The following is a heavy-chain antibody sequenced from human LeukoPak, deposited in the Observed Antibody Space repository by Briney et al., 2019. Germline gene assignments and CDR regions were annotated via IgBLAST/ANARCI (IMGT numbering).Heavy chain of an antibody. D-gene: IGHD2-8*02. CDR1: GFTFSSYW. CDR3: ATLVKTGSGGRGYFDH. CDR2: INSDGSST. Sequence: PGGSPRLSCAASGFTFSSYWMHWVRQAPGKGLVWVSRINSDGSSTSYADSVKGRFTISRDNSKNTLYLQMNSLRGDDAAVYYCATLVKTGSGGRGYFDHWGQGTLVTVSS. J-gene: IGHJ4*02. V-gene: IGHV3-74*01.